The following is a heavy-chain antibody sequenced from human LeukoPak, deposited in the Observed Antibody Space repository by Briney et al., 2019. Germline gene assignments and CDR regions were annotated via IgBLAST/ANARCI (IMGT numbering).Heavy chain of an antibody. Sequence: ASVEVSCKASGYTFTSNYIHWVRQAPGQGLEWMGMIYPRDGSTSYAQKFQGRVTVTRDTSTSTVHMELSGLRSEDTAVYYCARDQEGFDYWGQGTLVTVSS. J-gene: IGHJ4*02. CDR3: ARDQEGFDY. CDR2: IYPRDGST. V-gene: IGHV1-46*01. CDR1: GYTFTSNY.